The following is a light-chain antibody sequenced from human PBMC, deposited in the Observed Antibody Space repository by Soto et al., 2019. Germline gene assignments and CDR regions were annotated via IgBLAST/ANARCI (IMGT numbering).Light chain of an antibody. V-gene: IGKV3-15*01. J-gene: IGKJ5*01. CDR2: GAS. Sequence: EIVMTQSPATLSVSPGERATLSCRASQSVRSNLGWYQQKSGQAPRLLIYGASTRATGAPARFSGNGSGTDFTLTISSLEAEDVGVYYCMQALQTPITFGQGTRLEI. CDR1: QSVRSN. CDR3: MQALQTPIT.